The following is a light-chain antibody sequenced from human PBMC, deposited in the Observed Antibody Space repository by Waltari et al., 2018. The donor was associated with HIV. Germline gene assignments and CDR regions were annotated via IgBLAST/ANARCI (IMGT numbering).Light chain of an antibody. Sequence: QSALTQPRPVSGYPGQSVTISCTGTSTDVGGYNYVSWYQQHPDKAPKLMIYDVTKRPSVLPDRFSGSKSGNTASLTISGLQAEDEADYYCSSYAGTYTLFGTGTKVTVL. CDR2: DVT. J-gene: IGLJ1*01. V-gene: IGLV2-11*01. CDR3: SSYAGTYTL. CDR1: STDVGGYNY.